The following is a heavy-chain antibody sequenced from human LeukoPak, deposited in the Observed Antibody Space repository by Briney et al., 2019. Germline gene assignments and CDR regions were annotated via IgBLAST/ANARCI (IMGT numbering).Heavy chain of an antibody. Sequence: SETLSLTCTVSGGSISSSSYYWAWIRQPPGKGLEWIGSIYYSGNTYYKSSLKSRVTIAVDTSKNQFSLKLNSMTAADTAVYFCASHYTIFDPFDYWGQGILVTVSS. CDR1: GGSISSSSYY. CDR2: IYYSGNT. V-gene: IGHV4-39*07. CDR3: ASHYTIFDPFDY. J-gene: IGHJ4*02. D-gene: IGHD3-3*01.